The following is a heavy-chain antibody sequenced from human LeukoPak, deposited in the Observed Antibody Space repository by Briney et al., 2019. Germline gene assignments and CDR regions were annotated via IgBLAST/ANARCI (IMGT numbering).Heavy chain of an antibody. CDR1: GGSISSYY. J-gene: IGHJ4*02. D-gene: IGHD3-3*01. CDR2: IYYSGST. V-gene: IGHV4-59*06. Sequence: SETLSLTCTVSGGSISSYYWSWIRQHPGKGLEWIGYIYYSGSTYYNPSLKSRVTISVDTSKNQFSLKLSSVTAADTAVYYCARGTYDFWSGYFDYWGQGTLVTVSS. CDR3: ARGTYDFWSGYFDY.